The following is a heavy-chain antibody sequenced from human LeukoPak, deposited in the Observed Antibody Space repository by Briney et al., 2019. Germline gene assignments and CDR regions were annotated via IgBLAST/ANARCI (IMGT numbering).Heavy chain of an antibody. V-gene: IGHV4-34*01. D-gene: IGHD1-1*01. J-gene: IGHJ5*02. CDR3: ACVPDITARPCDT. CDR1: GGSFSGYY. Sequence: PSETLSLTCAVYGGSFSGYYWTLIRQTPGKGLEWIGEISHTGLTRSNTSIESRVTIFVDSSKKLFSLRMTSVTAADTGVYYCACVPDITARPCDTWGPGTMVTVSS. CDR2: ISHTGLT.